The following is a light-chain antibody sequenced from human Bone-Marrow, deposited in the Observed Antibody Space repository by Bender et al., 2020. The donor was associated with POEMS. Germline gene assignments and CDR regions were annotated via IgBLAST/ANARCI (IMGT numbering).Light chain of an antibody. J-gene: IGLJ2*01. Sequence: QSALTQPPSASGSPGQSVTISCTGTSSDVGGYNSVSWYQQYPGKAPKLRIYDVTERPSGVPERFSGSKSGNTASLNISALQAEDEADYYCCSYTGTYSYEIFGGGTKLTVL. CDR1: SSDVGGYNS. V-gene: IGLV2-11*01. CDR2: DVT. CDR3: CSYTGTYSYEI.